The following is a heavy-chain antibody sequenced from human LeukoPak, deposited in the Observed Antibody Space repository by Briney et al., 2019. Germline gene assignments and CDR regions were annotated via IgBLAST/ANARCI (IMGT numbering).Heavy chain of an antibody. J-gene: IGHJ6*03. Sequence: PGQSLRLACEASGFTFSRFIMSWVRQAPGKGMEWDSSITSNSTYIYYANSVKGRFTISRDNAKNSLYLQMNSLRAEDTAVYYCTRDVFATVPAASYYYIDVWGKGTTVTVSS. CDR2: ITSNSTYI. CDR3: TRDVFATVPAASYYYIDV. V-gene: IGHV3-21*01. D-gene: IGHD2-2*01. CDR1: GFTFSRFI.